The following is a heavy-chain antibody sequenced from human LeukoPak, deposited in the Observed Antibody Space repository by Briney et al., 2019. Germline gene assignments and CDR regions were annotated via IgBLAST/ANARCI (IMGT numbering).Heavy chain of an antibody. CDR3: ARVKARDCSSTSCYQYYYYYMDV. CDR1: GGTFSSYA. D-gene: IGHD2-2*01. J-gene: IGHJ6*03. CDR2: IIPIFGTA. V-gene: IGHV1-69*13. Sequence: GASVKVSCKASGGTFSSYAICWVRQAPGQGLEWMGGIIPIFGTAHYAQKFQGRVAITADESTSTAYMERSSLRSEDTAVYYCARVKARDCSSTSCYQYYYYYMDVWGKGTTVTVSS.